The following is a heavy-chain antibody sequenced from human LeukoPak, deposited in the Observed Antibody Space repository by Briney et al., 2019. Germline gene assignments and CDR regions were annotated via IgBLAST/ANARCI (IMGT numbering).Heavy chain of an antibody. CDR1: GGTFSSYT. CDR2: IIPILGIA. J-gene: IGHJ3*02. D-gene: IGHD5-18*01. Sequence: GASVKVSCKASGGTFSSYTISWVRQAPGQGREWMGRIIPILGIANYAQKVQGRVTSTADKCTSTAYMDMRSLRSEDTAVYYCARGWGQIQLPYMPIWGQGTMVTVSS. CDR3: ARGWGQIQLPYMPI. V-gene: IGHV1-69*02.